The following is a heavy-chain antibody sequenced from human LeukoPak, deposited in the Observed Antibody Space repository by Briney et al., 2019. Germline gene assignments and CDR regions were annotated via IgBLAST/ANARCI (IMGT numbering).Heavy chain of an antibody. Sequence: PGGSLRLSCAASGFTFSSYAMSWVRQAPGKGLEWVSAISGSGGSTYYADSVKGRYTISRDNSKNTLYLQMNSLRAEDTAVYYCAKDRAPLEMATILSGYWGQGTLVTVSS. V-gene: IGHV3-23*01. J-gene: IGHJ4*02. D-gene: IGHD5-24*01. CDR2: ISGSGGST. CDR3: AKDRAPLEMATILSGY. CDR1: GFTFSSYA.